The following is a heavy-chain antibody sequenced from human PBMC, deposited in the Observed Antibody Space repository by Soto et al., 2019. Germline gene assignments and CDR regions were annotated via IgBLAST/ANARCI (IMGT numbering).Heavy chain of an antibody. CDR2: INAGNGNT. V-gene: IGHV1-3*01. CDR1: GYTFTSYA. D-gene: IGHD4-17*01. J-gene: IGHJ3*02. CDR3: ARVVYGDYHWDAFDI. Sequence: ASVKVSCKASGYTFTSYAMHWVRQAPGQRLEWMGWINAGNGNTKYSQKFQGRVTITRDTSASTAYMELSSLRSEDTAVYYGARVVYGDYHWDAFDIWGQGTMGTVS.